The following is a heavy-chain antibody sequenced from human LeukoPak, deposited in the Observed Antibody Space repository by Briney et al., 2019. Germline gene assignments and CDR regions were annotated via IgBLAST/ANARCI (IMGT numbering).Heavy chain of an antibody. J-gene: IGHJ1*01. D-gene: IGHD3-10*01. CDR3: ASMVRGVIIRDSSGYYDEYFQH. V-gene: IGHV1-2*02. Sequence: ASVKGSCQASGYTFTRYYMHWVRPAPGQGVEGMGWVNPKSGGTNYAQKFQGRGTMTRDTSISTAYMELSRLRSDDTAVYYCASMVRGVIIRDSSGYYDEYFQHWGQGTLVTVSS. CDR2: VNPKSGGT. CDR1: GYTFTRYY.